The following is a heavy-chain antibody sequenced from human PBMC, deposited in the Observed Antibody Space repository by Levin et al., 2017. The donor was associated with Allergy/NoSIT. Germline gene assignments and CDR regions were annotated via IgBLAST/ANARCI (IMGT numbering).Heavy chain of an antibody. CDR1: GFTFSTFW. J-gene: IGHJ4*02. CDR3: ARDHDGEDEYFDF. D-gene: IGHD3-10*01. V-gene: IGHV3-7*01. Sequence: LSLPCAASGFTFSTFWMSWVRQAPGKGLEWVANIKQDGSDKYYVDSVEGRFTVSRDNAKNSLYLQMNSLRVEDTAVYYCARDHDGEDEYFDFWGQGTLVTVSS. CDR2: IKQDGSDK.